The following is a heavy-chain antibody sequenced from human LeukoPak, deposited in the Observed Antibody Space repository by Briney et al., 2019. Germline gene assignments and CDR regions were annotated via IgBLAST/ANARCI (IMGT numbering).Heavy chain of an antibody. CDR3: ARKTGDLYYFDY. CDR2: IYDSGNT. V-gene: IGHV4-59*13. Sequence: RSSETLSLTCTVSGGSISSYYWSWIRQPPGKGLEWIGYIYDSGNTNYNPSLKSRVTISVDTSKNQFSLKLSSVTAADTAVYYCARKTGDLYYFDYWGQGTLVTVSS. D-gene: IGHD7-27*01. J-gene: IGHJ4*02. CDR1: GGSISSYY.